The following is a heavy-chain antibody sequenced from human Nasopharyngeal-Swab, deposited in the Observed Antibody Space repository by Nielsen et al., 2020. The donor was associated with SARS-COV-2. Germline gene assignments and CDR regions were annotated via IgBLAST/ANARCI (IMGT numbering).Heavy chain of an antibody. CDR2: INPSGGST. CDR3: ARVPTVGGDYTDGDHWFDP. D-gene: IGHD4-17*01. CDR1: GYTFTSYY. Sequence: ASVKVSCKASGYTFTSYYMHWVRQAPGQGLEWMGIINPSGGSTSYAQKFQGRVTMTRDTSTSTVYMALSSLRSEDTAVYYCARVPTVGGDYTDGDHWFDPWGQGTLVTVSS. J-gene: IGHJ5*02. V-gene: IGHV1-46*01.